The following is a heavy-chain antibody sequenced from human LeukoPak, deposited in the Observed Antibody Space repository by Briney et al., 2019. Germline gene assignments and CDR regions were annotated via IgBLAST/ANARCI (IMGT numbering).Heavy chain of an antibody. V-gene: IGHV3-21*01. J-gene: IGHJ4*02. CDR2: ISSSSSYI. CDR3: ETRWCSGGSCLFDY. D-gene: IGHD2-15*01. Sequence: GGSLRLSCAASGFTFSSYSMNWVRQAPGKGLEWVSSISSSSSYIYYADSVKGRFTISRDNAKNSLYLQMNSLRAEDTAVYYCETRWCSGGSCLFDYWGQGTLVTASS. CDR1: GFTFSSYS.